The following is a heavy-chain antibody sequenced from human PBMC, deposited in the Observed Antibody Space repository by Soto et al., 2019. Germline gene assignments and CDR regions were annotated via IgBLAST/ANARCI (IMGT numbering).Heavy chain of an antibody. CDR3: ARTKHIVVVTAIPLGWFDP. V-gene: IGHV5-51*01. D-gene: IGHD2-21*02. CDR2: IYPGDSDT. Sequence: GESLKLSCNGSGYSFTSYWIGWVRQMPGKGLEWMGIIYPGDSDTRYSPSFQGQVTISADKSISTAYLQWSSLKASDTAMYYCARTKHIVVVTAIPLGWFDPWGQGTLVTVYS. CDR1: GYSFTSYW. J-gene: IGHJ5*02.